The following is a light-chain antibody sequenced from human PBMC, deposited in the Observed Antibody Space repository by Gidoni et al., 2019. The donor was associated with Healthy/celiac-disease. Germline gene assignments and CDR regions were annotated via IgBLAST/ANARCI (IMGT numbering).Light chain of an antibody. J-gene: IGLJ3*02. Sequence: QAVVTQEPSLTVSPGGTVTLTCDSSTGAVTSGHYPYWFQQKPGQAPRTLIYDTSNKHSWTPARFSGSLLGGKAALTLSGAQPEDEADYYCLLSYSGTYCVFGGGTKLTVL. CDR3: LLSYSGTYCV. CDR1: TGAVTSGHY. V-gene: IGLV7-46*01. CDR2: DTS.